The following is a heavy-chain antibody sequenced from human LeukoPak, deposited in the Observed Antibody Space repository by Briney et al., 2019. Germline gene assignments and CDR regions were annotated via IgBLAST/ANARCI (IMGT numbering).Heavy chain of an antibody. CDR1: GFTFSSYS. CDR3: ARDPSTWNGYSDY. Sequence: GGSLRLSCAASGFTFSSYSMNWVRQAPGKGLEWVSTISGSGGSTYYADSVKGRFTISRDNAKNSVYLQMDSLRAEDTAVYYCARDPSTWNGYSDYWGQGTLVTVSS. V-gene: IGHV3-21*01. D-gene: IGHD3-3*01. J-gene: IGHJ4*02. CDR2: ISGSGGST.